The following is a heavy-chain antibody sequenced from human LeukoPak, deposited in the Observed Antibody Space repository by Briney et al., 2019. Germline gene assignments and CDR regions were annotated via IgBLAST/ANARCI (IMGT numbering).Heavy chain of an antibody. CDR1: GFTLSNYA. V-gene: IGHV3-23*01. CDR2: ISGSGSTT. Sequence: GGSLRLSCAASGFTLSNYAMSWVRQAPGKGLEWVSTISGSGSTTYYADSVKGRFSISRDNSNNTLYLQMSSPRAEDTAVYYCAKFSSGWDMNWGQGTLVTVSS. D-gene: IGHD6-19*01. J-gene: IGHJ4*02. CDR3: AKFSSGWDMN.